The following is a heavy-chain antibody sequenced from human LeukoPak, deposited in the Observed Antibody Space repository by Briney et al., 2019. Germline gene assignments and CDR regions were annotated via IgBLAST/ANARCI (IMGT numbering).Heavy chain of an antibody. J-gene: IGHJ4*02. CDR3: ARGRGLRGSYYSGSFDY. CDR2: IYHSGST. V-gene: IGHV4-61*08. CDR1: GGSISSGGYS. D-gene: IGHD1-26*01. Sequence: SETLSLTCAVSGGSISSGGYSWSWIRQPPGKGLEWIAYIYHSGSTNYNPSLKSRVTISVDTSKNQFSLKLSSVTAADTAVYYCARGRGLRGSYYSGSFDYWGQGTLVTVSS.